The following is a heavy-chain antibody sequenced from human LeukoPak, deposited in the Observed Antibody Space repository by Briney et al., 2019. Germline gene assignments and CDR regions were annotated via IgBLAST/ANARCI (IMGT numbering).Heavy chain of an antibody. V-gene: IGHV4-34*01. J-gene: IGHJ5*02. D-gene: IGHD3-16*01. CDR2: INHSGST. CDR1: GGSFSGYY. Sequence: SETLSLTCAVYGGSFSGYYWSWIRQPPGKGLEWIGEINHSGSTNYNPSLKSRVTISVDTSKNQFSLKLTSVTAADTAVYYCARRSQENGVITANNWFDPWGQGTLVTVSS. CDR3: ARRSQENGVITANNWFDP.